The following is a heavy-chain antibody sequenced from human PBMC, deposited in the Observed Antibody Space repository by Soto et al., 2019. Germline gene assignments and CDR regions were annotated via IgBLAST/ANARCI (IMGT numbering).Heavy chain of an antibody. CDR2: ITDSSDTV. V-gene: IGHV3-48*02. CDR3: ARDFGHGYYLDY. D-gene: IGHD3-3*01. J-gene: IGHJ4*02. Sequence: TGGSLRLSCGASGFSFSNYNMNWVRQAPGKGLEWVSYITDSSDTVHYADSVRGRFTISRDNAESSLYLQMNSLRDEDTAVYFCARDFGHGYYLDYWGRGTLVTVSS. CDR1: GFSFSNYN.